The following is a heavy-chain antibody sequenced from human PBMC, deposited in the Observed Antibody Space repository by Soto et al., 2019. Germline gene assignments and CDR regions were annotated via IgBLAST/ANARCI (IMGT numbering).Heavy chain of an antibody. CDR1: GGSISSGGYS. J-gene: IGHJ3*02. Sequence: SETLSLTCAVSGGSISSGGYSWSWIRQPPGKVREWIGYIYHSGSTYYNPSLKSRVTISVDRSKNQFSLKLSSVTAADTAVYYGARVGSSGYYLPHAFDIWGQGTMVTVSS. D-gene: IGHD3-22*01. CDR2: IYHSGST. V-gene: IGHV4-30-2*01. CDR3: ARVGSSGYYLPHAFDI.